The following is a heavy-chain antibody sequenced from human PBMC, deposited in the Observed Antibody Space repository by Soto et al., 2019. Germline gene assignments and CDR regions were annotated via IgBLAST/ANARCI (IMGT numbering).Heavy chain of an antibody. CDR2: IYPGNSDT. CDR1: GYSFTSYW. CDR3: ARHQTGGGVGPLDAFDI. V-gene: IGHV5-51*01. Sequence: GESLKISCKGSGYSFTSYWIGWVRKMPGKGLEWMGIIYPGNSDTRYSPSFQGQFTISADKSTSTAYLQGSSLKASATAMYYCARHQTGGGVGPLDAFDIWGQGTMVTVSS. D-gene: IGHD7-27*01. J-gene: IGHJ3*02.